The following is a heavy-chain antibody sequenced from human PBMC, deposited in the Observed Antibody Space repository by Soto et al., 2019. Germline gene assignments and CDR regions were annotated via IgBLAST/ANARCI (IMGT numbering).Heavy chain of an antibody. CDR3: ASRRNPRGAYDY. CDR2: IYSDGST. Sequence: PGGSLRLSCAASGFTVSSNFMSWVRQAPGKGLEWVSIIYSDGSTYYADSVKGRFTISRDNSKNTLYLQMNSLRADDTAVYYCASRRNPRGAYDYWGQGTLVTVSS. J-gene: IGHJ4*02. CDR1: GFTVSSNF. V-gene: IGHV3-66*01. D-gene: IGHD2-21*01.